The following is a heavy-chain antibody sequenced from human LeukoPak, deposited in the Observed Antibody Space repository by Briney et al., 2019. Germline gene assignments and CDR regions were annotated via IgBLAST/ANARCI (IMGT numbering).Heavy chain of an antibody. Sequence: ASVNVSYKASGYTFTINHIHWVRQAPGQGLEWMGVINPSGDSTTYAQNFQGRVTMTRDTSTSTVYMELRSLRSEDTAIYYCAKLATSDTGETYWGQGTLVTVSS. J-gene: IGHJ4*02. CDR1: GYTFTINH. D-gene: IGHD3-16*01. CDR3: AKLATSDTGETY. V-gene: IGHV1-46*01. CDR2: INPSGDST.